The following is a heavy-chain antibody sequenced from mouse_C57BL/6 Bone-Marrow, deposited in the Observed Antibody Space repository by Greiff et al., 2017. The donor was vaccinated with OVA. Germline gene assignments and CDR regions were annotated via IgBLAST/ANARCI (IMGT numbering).Heavy chain of an antibody. Sequence: VQLQESGAELVKPGASVKLSCKASGYTFTSYWMQWVKQRPGQGLEWIGEIDPSDSYTNYNQKFKGKATLTVDTSSSTAYMQLSSLTSEDSADYYCTRRQLYWGQGTLLTVSA. CDR1: GYTFTSYW. CDR2: IDPSDSYT. J-gene: IGHJ3*01. V-gene: IGHV1-50*01. D-gene: IGHD3-2*01. CDR3: TRRQLY.